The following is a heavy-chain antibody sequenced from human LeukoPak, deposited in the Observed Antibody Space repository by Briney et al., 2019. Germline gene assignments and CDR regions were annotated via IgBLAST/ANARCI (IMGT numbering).Heavy chain of an antibody. CDR3: ARAYYDFCSGYGYFDY. V-gene: IGHV4-34*01. Sequence: SETLSLTCAVYGGSFSGYYWSWIRQPPGKGLEWIGEINHSGSTNYNPSLKSRVTISVDTSKNQFSLKLSSVTAADTAVYYCARAYYDFCSGYGYFDYWGQGTLVTVSS. J-gene: IGHJ4*02. CDR2: INHSGST. D-gene: IGHD3-3*01. CDR1: GGSFSGYY.